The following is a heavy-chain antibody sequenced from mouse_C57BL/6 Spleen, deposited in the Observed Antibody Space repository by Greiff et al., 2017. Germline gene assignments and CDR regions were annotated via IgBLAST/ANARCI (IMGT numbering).Heavy chain of an antibody. J-gene: IGHJ1*03. Sequence: VKLQESGPELVKPGASVKLSCKASGYTFTSYDINWVKQRPGQGLEWIGWIYPRDGSTKSNEKFKGKATLTVDTSSRTAYMELHSLTSEDSAVYFCARPIYDGDWYFDVWGTGTTVTVSS. CDR3: ARPIYDGDWYFDV. CDR2: IYPRDGST. V-gene: IGHV1-85*01. CDR1: GYTFTSYD. D-gene: IGHD2-3*01.